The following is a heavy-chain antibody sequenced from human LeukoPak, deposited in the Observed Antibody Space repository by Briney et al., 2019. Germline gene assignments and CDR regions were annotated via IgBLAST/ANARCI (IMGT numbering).Heavy chain of an antibody. J-gene: IGHJ4*02. CDR1: GFTFSSYT. D-gene: IGHD1-7*01. V-gene: IGHV3-23*01. CDR2: ISGSGGST. CDR3: AKGSSWNYAVIDY. Sequence: GGSLRLSCAASGFTFSSYTMSWVRQAPGKGLEWVSAISGSGGSTYYADSVKGRFTISRDNSKNTLYLQMNSLRAEDTAVYYCAKGSSWNYAVIDYWGQGTLVTVSS.